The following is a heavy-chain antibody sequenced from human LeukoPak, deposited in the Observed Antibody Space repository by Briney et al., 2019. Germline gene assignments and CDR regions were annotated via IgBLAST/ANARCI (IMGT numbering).Heavy chain of an antibody. CDR3: ARFTPQGYGWGGYNRFDP. D-gene: IGHD3-16*01. CDR2: IYYSGST. V-gene: IGHV4-59*01. J-gene: IGHJ5*02. Sequence: SETLSLTCTVSGGSNSSYYWSWIRQPPGKGLEWIGYIYYSGSTNYNPSLKSRVTISVDTSKNQFSLNLTSVTAADTAVYYCARFTPQGYGWGGYNRFDPWGQGTLVTVSS. CDR1: GGSNSSYY.